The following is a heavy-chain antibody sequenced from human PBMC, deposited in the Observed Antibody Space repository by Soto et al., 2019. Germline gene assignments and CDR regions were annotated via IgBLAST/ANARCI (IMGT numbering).Heavy chain of an antibody. CDR1: GFTFSGSA. J-gene: IGHJ6*03. D-gene: IGHD3-3*01. CDR2: IRSKPNNYAT. CDR3: SRQASDFWSGKPQFYMDV. Sequence: EVQLVEYGGGLVQPGGSLKLSCAASGFTFSGSAMHWVRQASGKGLEWVGRIRSKPNNYATAYGASVKGRFTISRDDSKNTAYLQMNSVDTEDTAVYYCSRQASDFWSGKPQFYMDVWGKGTRFTVSS. V-gene: IGHV3-73*01.